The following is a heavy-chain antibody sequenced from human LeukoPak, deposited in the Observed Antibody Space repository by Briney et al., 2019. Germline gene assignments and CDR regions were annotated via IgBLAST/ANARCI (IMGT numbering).Heavy chain of an antibody. Sequence: SETLSLTCTVSGGSISSFYWSWIRQPPGKGLEWIGYIYYSGITNYNPSLKSRVTISVDTSKNQFSLKVGSVTAADTAVYYCVRSKSGTYGWFDPWGQGTLVTVSS. J-gene: IGHJ5*02. V-gene: IGHV4-59*01. D-gene: IGHD4-17*01. CDR3: VRSKSGTYGWFDP. CDR1: GGSISSFY. CDR2: IYYSGIT.